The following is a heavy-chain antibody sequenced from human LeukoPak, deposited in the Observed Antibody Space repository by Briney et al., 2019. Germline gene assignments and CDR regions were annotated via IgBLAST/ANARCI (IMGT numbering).Heavy chain of an antibody. CDR3: ARVQSYCSSTSCYDVYYYYYMDV. J-gene: IGHJ6*03. V-gene: IGHV3-48*03. CDR2: ISSSGSTI. CDR1: GFTFSSYE. D-gene: IGHD2-2*01. Sequence: PGGSLRLSCAASGFTFSSYEMNWVRQAPGKGLEWVSYISSSGSTIYYADSVKGRFTISRDNAKSSLYLQMNSLRAEDTAVYYCARVQSYCSSTSCYDVYYYYYMDVWGKGTTVTVSS.